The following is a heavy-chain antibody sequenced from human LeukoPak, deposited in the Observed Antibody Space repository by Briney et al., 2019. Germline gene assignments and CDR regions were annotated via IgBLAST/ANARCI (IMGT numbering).Heavy chain of an antibody. V-gene: IGHV4-34*01. J-gene: IGHJ4*02. CDR3: ARGAKYSSGWYGY. CDR1: GGSFSGYY. D-gene: IGHD6-19*01. CDR2: INHSGST. Sequence: SETLSLTCAVYGGSFSGYYWSWIRQPPGKGLEWIGEINHSGSTNYNPSRKSRVTISVDTSKNQFSLKLSSVTAADTAVYYCARGAKYSSGWYGYWGQGTLVTVSS.